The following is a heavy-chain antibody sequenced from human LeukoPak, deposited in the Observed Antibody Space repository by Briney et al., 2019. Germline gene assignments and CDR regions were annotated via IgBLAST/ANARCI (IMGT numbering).Heavy chain of an antibody. CDR2: ISSSSSTI. J-gene: IGHJ2*01. CDR3: ARDQGISYWYFDL. CDR1: GFTFSSYS. V-gene: IGHV3-48*01. Sequence: GGSLRLSCAASGFTFSSYSMNWVRQAPGKGLEWVSCISSSSSTIYYADSVKGRFTISRDNAKNSLYLQMNSLRAEDTAVYYCARDQGISYWYFDLWGRGTLVTVSS.